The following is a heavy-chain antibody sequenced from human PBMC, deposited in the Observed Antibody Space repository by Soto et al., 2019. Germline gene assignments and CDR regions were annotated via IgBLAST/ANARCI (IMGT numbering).Heavy chain of an antibody. CDR3: TRDLYYFDSSTYYGHNWFDP. CDR1: GGTFSTYT. V-gene: IGHV1-69*13. CDR2: IIPMFGTT. D-gene: IGHD3-22*01. Sequence: SVKVSCKASGGTFSTYTMSWVRQAPGQGLEWMGGIIPMFGTTTYAENFQGRVTITADESTSTAYMELTSLRSEDTAVYYCTRDLYYFDSSTYYGHNWFDPWGQGTRVTVSS. J-gene: IGHJ5*02.